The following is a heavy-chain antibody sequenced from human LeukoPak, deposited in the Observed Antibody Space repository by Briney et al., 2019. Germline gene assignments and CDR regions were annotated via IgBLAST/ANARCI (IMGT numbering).Heavy chain of an antibody. V-gene: IGHV4-4*02. D-gene: IGHD4-23*01. CDR2: IYHSGNT. CDR3: ARNGGNSDFDY. CDR1: GDSISSSNW. J-gene: IGHJ4*02. Sequence: SGTLSLTSAVSGDSISSSNWWTWVRQPPGKGLEWIGEIYHSGNTNYNPSLKSRVTMSVDKSKNQFSLNLNSVTAADTAVYYCARNGGNSDFDYWGQGTLVTVSS.